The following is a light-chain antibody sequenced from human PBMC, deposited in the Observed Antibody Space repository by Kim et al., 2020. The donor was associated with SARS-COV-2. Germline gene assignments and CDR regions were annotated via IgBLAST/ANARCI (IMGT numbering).Light chain of an antibody. J-gene: IGLJ1*01. Sequence: QSITSSRPGTGSDVASYKYVSWYQQHPDNAPKHIIFDVINRAPGVSSRFSGSKSGNTASLTISGLQAEDEADYYCCSYTYTKTYVFGTGTKVTVL. CDR3: CSYTYTKTYV. V-gene: IGLV2-14*03. CDR1: GSDVASYKY. CDR2: DVI.